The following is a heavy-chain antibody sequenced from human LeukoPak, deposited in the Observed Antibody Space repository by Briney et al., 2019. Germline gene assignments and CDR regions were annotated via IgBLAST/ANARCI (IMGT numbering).Heavy chain of an antibody. CDR3: ARTSEGYCSGGSCWGFYYYMDV. D-gene: IGHD2-15*01. CDR1: GGSFSSFH. CDR2: IRHTGQT. V-gene: IGHV4-34*01. J-gene: IGHJ6*03. Sequence: SETLSLTCAVYGGSFSSFHWSWIRQPPGKELEWIGEIRHTGQTNYNPSLKSRVTISVDTSKNQFSLKLSSVTAADTAVYYCARTSEGYCSGGSCWGFYYYMDVWGKGTTVTVSS.